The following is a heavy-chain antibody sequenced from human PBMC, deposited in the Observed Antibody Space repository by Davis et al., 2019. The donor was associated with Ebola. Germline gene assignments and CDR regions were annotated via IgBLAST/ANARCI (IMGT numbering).Heavy chain of an antibody. CDR2: FSGSGDST. CDR1: GFTFTSYA. D-gene: IGHD5-12*01. CDR3: AKGAR. Sequence: PGGSLRLSCAASGFTFTSYALTWVRQAPGKGLEWVSTFSGSGDSTYYADSVKGRFTISRDNAKSSLYLQMNSLRVEDTALYYCAKGARWGQGTLVTVSS. V-gene: IGHV3-23*01. J-gene: IGHJ4*02.